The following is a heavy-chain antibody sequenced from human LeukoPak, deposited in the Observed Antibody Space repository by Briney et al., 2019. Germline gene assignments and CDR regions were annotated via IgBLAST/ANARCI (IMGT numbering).Heavy chain of an antibody. D-gene: IGHD6-19*01. Sequence: GESLKISCKASGYSFTDRWIGWVRQMPGKGLEWMGIIYPGDSDTRYSPSFQGQVTISADKSISTAYLQWSTLQAPDTAMYYCARGDNSGWYFFDYWGQGTLVTVSS. CDR2: IYPGDSDT. CDR1: GYSFTDRW. V-gene: IGHV5-51*01. J-gene: IGHJ4*02. CDR3: ARGDNSGWYFFDY.